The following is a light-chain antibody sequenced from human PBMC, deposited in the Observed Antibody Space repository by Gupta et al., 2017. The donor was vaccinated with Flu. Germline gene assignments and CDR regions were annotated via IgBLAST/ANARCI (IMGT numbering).Light chain of an antibody. V-gene: IGKV1-39*01. J-gene: IGKJ2*01. CDR1: QSISSY. CDR3: QQSDSTPDT. CDR2: AAS. Sequence: DIQMNQSPSSLSASVGDRVTITCRASQSISSYLNWYQQKPGKAPKLLIYAASSLQSGVPSRFSGSGSGTDFTLTISSLQPEDFATYYCQQSDSTPDTFGQGTKLEIK.